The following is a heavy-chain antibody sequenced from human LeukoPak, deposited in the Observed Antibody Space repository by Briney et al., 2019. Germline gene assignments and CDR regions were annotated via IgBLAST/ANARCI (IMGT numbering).Heavy chain of an antibody. Sequence: SETLSLTCTVSGASISSGSSYWSWIRQPAGKGLDWIGRIYTNGNTNYNPSLKSRVTISVDTSKNQFSLKLSSVTAADTAVYYCARASGYDFEFDYWGQGTLVTVSS. D-gene: IGHD5-12*01. J-gene: IGHJ4*02. CDR1: GASISSGSSY. CDR3: ARASGYDFEFDY. V-gene: IGHV4-61*02. CDR2: IYTNGNT.